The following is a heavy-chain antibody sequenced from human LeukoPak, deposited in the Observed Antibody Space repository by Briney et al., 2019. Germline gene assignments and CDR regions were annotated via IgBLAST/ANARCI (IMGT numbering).Heavy chain of an antibody. D-gene: IGHD5-12*01. Sequence: PSQTLSLTCTVSGGSISSYYWSWIRQPPGKGLEWIGYIYYSGSTNYNPSLKSRVTISVDTCKNQFSLKLSSVTAADTAVYYCAAVATNGADYWGQGTLVTVSS. CDR3: AAVATNGADY. J-gene: IGHJ4*02. CDR2: IYYSGST. V-gene: IGHV4-59*08. CDR1: GGSISSYY.